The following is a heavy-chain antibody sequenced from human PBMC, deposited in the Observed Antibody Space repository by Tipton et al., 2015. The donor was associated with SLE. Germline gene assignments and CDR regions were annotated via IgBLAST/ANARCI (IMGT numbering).Heavy chain of an antibody. D-gene: IGHD4-23*01. V-gene: IGHV4-59*11. CDR1: GGSISSHY. J-gene: IGHJ3*02. CDR2: IYYSGST. Sequence: TLSLTCTVSGGSISSHYWSWIRQPPGKGLEWIGYIYYSGSTNYNPSLKSRVTISVDTSKNQFSLKLSSVTAADTAKHYCARESVITPRNALDIWGRGTMVIVSS. CDR3: ARESVITPRNALDI.